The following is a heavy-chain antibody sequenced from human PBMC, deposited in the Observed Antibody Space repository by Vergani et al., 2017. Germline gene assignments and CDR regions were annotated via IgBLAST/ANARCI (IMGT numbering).Heavy chain of an antibody. V-gene: IGHV4-34*01. CDR2: INHSGST. D-gene: IGHD1-26*01. Sequence: QVQLQQWGAGLLKPSETLSLTCAGYGGSFSGYYWSWIRQPPGRGLEWSGEINHSGSTNYNPSLKSRVTRSVETYMNRFSLKLSAVTAADTAVYYCARGSVGATTNPADYWGQGTLVTVSS. CDR1: GGSFSGYY. J-gene: IGHJ4*02. CDR3: ARGSVGATTNPADY.